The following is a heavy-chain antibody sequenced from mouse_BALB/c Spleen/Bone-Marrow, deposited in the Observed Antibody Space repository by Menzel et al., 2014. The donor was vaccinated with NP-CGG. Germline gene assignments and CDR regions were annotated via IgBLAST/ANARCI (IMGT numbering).Heavy chain of an antibody. J-gene: IGHJ1*01. CDR3: AREGDYGNYWYFDV. CDR2: ISSGSSTI. V-gene: IGHV5-17*02. Sequence: VQLQQSGGGLVQPGGSRKLSCAASGFTFSSFGMHWVRQAPEKGLEWVAYISSGSSTIYYADTVKGRFTISRDNPKNTLSLQMTSLRSEDAAMYYCAREGDYGNYWYFDVWGAGTTVTVSS. D-gene: IGHD2-1*01. CDR1: GFTFSSFG.